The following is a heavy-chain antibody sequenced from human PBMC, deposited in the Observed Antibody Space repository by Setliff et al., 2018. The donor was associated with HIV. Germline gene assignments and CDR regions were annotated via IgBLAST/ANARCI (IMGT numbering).Heavy chain of an antibody. J-gene: IGHJ4*02. CDR3: ARAWPVSNCYRYGLDY. Sequence: PGGSLRLSCAASGFTFSSYAMSWVRQAPGKGLEWVSAISGSGGSTYYADSVKGRFTISRDNSKNTLYLQLNSLRAEDTAVYYCARAWPVSNCYRYGLDYWGQGTLVTVSS. CDR1: GFTFSSYA. D-gene: IGHD3-16*02. V-gene: IGHV3-23*01. CDR2: ISGSGGST.